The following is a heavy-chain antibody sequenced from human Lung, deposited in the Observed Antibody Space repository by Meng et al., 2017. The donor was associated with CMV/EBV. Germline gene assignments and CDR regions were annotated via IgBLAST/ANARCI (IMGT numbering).Heavy chain of an antibody. CDR1: GFTFSSYS. Sequence: GESLKISCAASGFTFSSYSMNWVRQAPGKGLEWVSYISSSSSTIYYADSVKGRFTISRDNAKNSLYLQMNSLRAEDTAVYYCARDFPTGDFWSGYYPGYYGMDVWGQGTTVTVSS. D-gene: IGHD3-3*01. CDR2: ISSSSSTI. V-gene: IGHV3-48*04. CDR3: ARDFPTGDFWSGYYPGYYGMDV. J-gene: IGHJ6*02.